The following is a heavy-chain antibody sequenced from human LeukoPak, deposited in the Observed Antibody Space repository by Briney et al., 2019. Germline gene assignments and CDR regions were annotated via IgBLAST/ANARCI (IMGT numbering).Heavy chain of an antibody. CDR3: ARDAHYYDSRAYYDYGMDV. V-gene: IGHV3-66*01. J-gene: IGHJ6*02. D-gene: IGHD3-22*01. Sequence: GGSLRLSCAASGFTASSNYMSWVRQAPGKGLEWVSVMYSGGITYYADSVKGRFTISRDNSKNTLYLQMNSLRAEDTAVYYCARDAHYYDSRAYYDYGMDVWGQGTTVTVSS. CDR1: GFTASSNY. CDR2: MYSGGIT.